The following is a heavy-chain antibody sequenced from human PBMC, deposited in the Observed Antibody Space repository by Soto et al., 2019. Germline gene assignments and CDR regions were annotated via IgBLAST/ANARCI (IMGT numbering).Heavy chain of an antibody. CDR1: GFTFSSYA. D-gene: IGHD6-19*01. Sequence: QPGGSLSLSCAASGFTFSSYAMHWVRQAPGKGLEWVAVISYDGSNKYYADSVKGRFTISRDNSKNTLYLQMNSLRAEDTAVYYCARDIGFGLVRIVVAGPSYYGMDVWGQGTTVTVSS. J-gene: IGHJ6*02. V-gene: IGHV3-30-3*01. CDR3: ARDIGFGLVRIVVAGPSYYGMDV. CDR2: ISYDGSNK.